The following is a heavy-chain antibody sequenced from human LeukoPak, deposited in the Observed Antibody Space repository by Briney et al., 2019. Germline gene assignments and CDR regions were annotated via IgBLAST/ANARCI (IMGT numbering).Heavy chain of an antibody. Sequence: GGSLRLSCAASGFTFSDYAMHWVRLAPGKGLEWVAVISFDGNNKYYADSVKSRFTISRDNSKNTLFLQMNSLRVEDTAVYSCTRGPRPLRYCSGGSCPSYYSGMDVWGQGTTVTVSS. CDR1: GFTFSDYA. D-gene: IGHD2-15*01. J-gene: IGHJ6*02. CDR3: TRGPRPLRYCSGGSCPSYYSGMDV. V-gene: IGHV3-30*04. CDR2: ISFDGNNK.